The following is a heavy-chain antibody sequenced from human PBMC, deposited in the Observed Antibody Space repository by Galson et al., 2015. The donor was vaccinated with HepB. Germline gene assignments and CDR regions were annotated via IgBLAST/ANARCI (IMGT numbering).Heavy chain of an antibody. CDR1: GNTYTSYS. J-gene: IGHJ4*02. D-gene: IGHD7-27*01. V-gene: IGHV1-46*04. CDR2: LNPSGGTT. Sequence: SCKASGNTYTSYSIHWVRQAPGQGLEWMGVLNPSGGTTTYAQKLQGRITVTTETSTSTVYMELSSLRSEDTAVYFCVRTWGYWGQGTLVTVSS. CDR3: VRTWGY.